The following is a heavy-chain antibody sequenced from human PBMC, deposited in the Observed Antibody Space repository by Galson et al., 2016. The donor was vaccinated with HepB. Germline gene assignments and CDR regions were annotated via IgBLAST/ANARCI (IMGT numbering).Heavy chain of an antibody. CDR2: ICPGDSDK. CDR3: ARPYCSGGRCYLDA. Sequence: QSGAEVKKPGESLKISCKGSGYSFTSYWIGWVRQMPGKGLEWMGIICPGDSDKRYSPSFQGQVTISADKSISTAHLQWSSLKASDSGMYYCARPYCSGGRCYLDAWGPGTTVTVSS. D-gene: IGHD2-15*01. CDR1: GYSFTSYW. J-gene: IGHJ6*02. V-gene: IGHV5-51*01.